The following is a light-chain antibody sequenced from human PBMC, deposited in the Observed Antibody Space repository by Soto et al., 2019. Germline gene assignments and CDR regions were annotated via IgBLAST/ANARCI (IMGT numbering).Light chain of an antibody. Sequence: DIQMTQSPSTLSASVGDRVSINCRASQSISAWLAWYQQKPGKTPKLLIYDASNLETGVPSRFSGSGSGTDFTFTTSSLQPEDIATYYCQQWITFGQGTRLEIK. CDR1: QSISAW. V-gene: IGKV1-33*01. J-gene: IGKJ5*01. CDR2: DAS. CDR3: QQWIT.